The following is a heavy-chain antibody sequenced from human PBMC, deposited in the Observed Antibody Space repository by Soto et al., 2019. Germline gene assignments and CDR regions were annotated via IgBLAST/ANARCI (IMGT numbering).Heavy chain of an antibody. CDR2: IYYSGST. CDR3: ARSDYYDSSGYSPIDY. D-gene: IGHD3-22*01. J-gene: IGHJ4*02. Sequence: PSETLSLTCTVSGGSISSFYWSWIRQPPGKGLEWIGYIYYSGSTNYNPSLKSRVTISVDTSKSQFSLKLSSVTAADTAVYYCARSDYYDSSGYSPIDYWGQGTLVTVSS. CDR1: GGSISSFY. V-gene: IGHV4-59*01.